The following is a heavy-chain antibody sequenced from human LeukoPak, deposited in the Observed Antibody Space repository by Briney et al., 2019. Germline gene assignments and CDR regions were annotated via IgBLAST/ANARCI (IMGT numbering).Heavy chain of an antibody. D-gene: IGHD1-7*01. CDR3: AKVGYRYNWNYGMNYYYYMDV. CDR1: GFTFSSYG. J-gene: IGHJ6*03. CDR2: IRYDGSNK. Sequence: GGSLRLSCAASGFTFSSYGMHWVRQAPGKGLEWVAFIRYDGSNKYYADSVKGRFTISRDSSKNTLYLQMNSLRAEDTAVYYCAKVGYRYNWNYGMNYYYYMDVWGKGTTVTVSS. V-gene: IGHV3-30*02.